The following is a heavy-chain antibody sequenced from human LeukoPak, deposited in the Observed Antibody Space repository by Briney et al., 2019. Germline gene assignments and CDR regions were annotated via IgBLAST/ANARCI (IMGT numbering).Heavy chain of an antibody. D-gene: IGHD2-8*02. J-gene: IGHJ4*02. V-gene: IGHV3-23*01. CDR1: GFTFSTFA. CDR2: IFPSGGEI. CDR3: ATYRQVLLPFES. Sequence: HGGSLRLSCAASGFTFSTFAMIWVREPPGKGLECVSSIFPSGGEIHYADSVRGRFTISRDNSKSTLSLQMNSLRAEDTAIYYCATYRQVLLPFESWGQGTLVTVSS.